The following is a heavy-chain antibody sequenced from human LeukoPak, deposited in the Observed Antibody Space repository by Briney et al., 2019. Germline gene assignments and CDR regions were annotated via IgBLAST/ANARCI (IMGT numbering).Heavy chain of an antibody. CDR3: ARALGYCSGGSCYRYYYYMDV. D-gene: IGHD2-15*01. Sequence: SATLSLTCTVSGGSISSGSYYWSWIRQPAGKGLEWIGRIYTSGSTTYNPFLKSRVTISVDTSKNQFSLKLSSVTPADTAVYYCARALGYCSGGSCYRYYYYMDVWGKGTTVTVSS. CDR1: GGSISSGSYY. V-gene: IGHV4-61*02. CDR2: IYTSGST. J-gene: IGHJ6*03.